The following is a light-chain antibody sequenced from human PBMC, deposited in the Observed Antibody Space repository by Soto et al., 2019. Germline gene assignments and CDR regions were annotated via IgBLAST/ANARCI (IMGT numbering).Light chain of an antibody. J-gene: IGLJ2*01. Sequence: QSALTQPASVSGSPGQSITISCTVTSSHVGGYNYVSWYQQHPGKAPKLMIYEVSNRPSGGSNRCSGSKSGNTASLTISGLQDEDEADYYFSAYTTSSTLVFGGGTKLTVL. CDR1: SSHVGGYNY. V-gene: IGLV2-14*01. CDR2: EVS. CDR3: SAYTTSSTLV.